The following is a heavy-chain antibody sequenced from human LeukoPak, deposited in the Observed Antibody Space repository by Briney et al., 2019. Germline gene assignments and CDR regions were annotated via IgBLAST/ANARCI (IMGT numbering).Heavy chain of an antibody. CDR3: ARSGTEDGYNIYFDH. D-gene: IGHD5-24*01. Sequence: GGSLRLSCVASGFSFTNYAMSWVRQAPGKGLEWVSLISGSGSGTHYADSVKGRFTISRDNSKNMLYLHMNTLRAGDTAVYYCARSGTEDGYNIYFDHWGQGTLVTVSS. CDR1: GFSFTNYA. CDR2: ISGSGSGT. V-gene: IGHV3-23*01. J-gene: IGHJ4*02.